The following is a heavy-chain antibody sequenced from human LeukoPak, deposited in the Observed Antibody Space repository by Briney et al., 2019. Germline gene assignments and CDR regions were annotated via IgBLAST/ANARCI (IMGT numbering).Heavy chain of an antibody. D-gene: IGHD3-9*01. V-gene: IGHV3-48*03. CDR2: ISSSGSTI. J-gene: IGHJ4*02. Sequence: GGSLRLSCAASGFTFSGYEMNWVRQAPGKGLEWVSYISSSGSTIYYADSVKGRFTISRDNAKNSLYLQMNSLRAEDTAVYYCARAGASGRYFDWYMTSPLDYWGQGTLVTVSS. CDR3: ARAGASGRYFDWYMTSPLDY. CDR1: GFTFSGYE.